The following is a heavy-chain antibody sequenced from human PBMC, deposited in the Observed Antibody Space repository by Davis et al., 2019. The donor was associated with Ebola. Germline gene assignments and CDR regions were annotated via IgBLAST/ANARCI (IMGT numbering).Heavy chain of an antibody. CDR1: GSPFNNYA. J-gene: IGHJ4*02. D-gene: IGHD6-13*01. V-gene: IGHV3-23*01. Sequence: GGSLSPSCPPPGSPFNNYAMSWVRQVPEKGLEWVSVVSAPGVVTYYADSVKGRFTISRDNSKNTVHLQMNNLGDDDSAIYYCARGGYSTQGPDYWGQGTLVTVSS. CDR2: VSAPGVVT. CDR3: ARGGYSTQGPDY.